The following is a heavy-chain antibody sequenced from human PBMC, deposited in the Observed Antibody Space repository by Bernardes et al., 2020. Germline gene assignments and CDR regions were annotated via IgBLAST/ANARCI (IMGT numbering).Heavy chain of an antibody. D-gene: IGHD3-10*01. CDR3: ASSYGSGSYYPLDY. Sequence: SETLSLTCAVSGGSISSGGYSWSWIRQPPGKGLEWIGYIYHSGSTYYNPSLKSRVTISVDRSKNQFSLKLSSVTAADTAVYYCASSYGSGSYYPLDYWGQGTLVTVSS. CDR1: GGSISSGGYS. V-gene: IGHV4-30-2*01. J-gene: IGHJ4*02. CDR2: IYHSGST.